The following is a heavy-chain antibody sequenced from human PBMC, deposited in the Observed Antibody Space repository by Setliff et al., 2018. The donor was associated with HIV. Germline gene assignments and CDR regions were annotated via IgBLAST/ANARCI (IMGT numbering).Heavy chain of an antibody. D-gene: IGHD3-3*01. CDR2: VYYSGVT. V-gene: IGHV4-59*05. CDR3: ARTQPDTIFGVVVSDC. Sequence: NPSETLSLTCTVSGGSISSYYWSWIRQPPGKGLEWIGSVYYSGVTHYNPSLKSRVTISVDTSKNQVSLRLTSMTAADTAVYYCARTQPDTIFGVVVSDCWGQGKMVTVSS. CDR1: GGSISSYY. J-gene: IGHJ4*02.